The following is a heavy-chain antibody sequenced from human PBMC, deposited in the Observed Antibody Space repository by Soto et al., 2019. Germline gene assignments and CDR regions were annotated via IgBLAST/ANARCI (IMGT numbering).Heavy chain of an antibody. CDR1: GFTFSSYA. CDR2: ISGSGGST. J-gene: IGHJ6*02. V-gene: IGHV3-23*01. Sequence: GGSLRLSCAASGFTFSSYAMSWVRQAPGKGLEWVSAISGSGGSTYYADSVKGRFTISRDNSKNTLYLQMNSPRAEDTAVYYCAESDYYYYGMDVWGQGTTVTVSS. CDR3: AESDYYYYGMDV.